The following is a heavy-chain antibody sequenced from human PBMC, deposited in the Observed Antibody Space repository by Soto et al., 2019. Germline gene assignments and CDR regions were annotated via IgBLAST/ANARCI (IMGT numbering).Heavy chain of an antibody. V-gene: IGHV3-13*01. CDR3: TRKTPPTGMEV. Sequence: EVQLVESGGGLVQPGGSLRLSCAASGFTLSSYDIHWVRQATGEGLAWVSGIGGVGDTHYADSVKGRFIISREDGKNSLYLQMNNLRIGDTAVYYCTRKTPPTGMEVWGQGATVTVSS. CDR1: GFTLSSYD. D-gene: IGHD3-9*01. CDR2: IGGVGDT. J-gene: IGHJ6*02.